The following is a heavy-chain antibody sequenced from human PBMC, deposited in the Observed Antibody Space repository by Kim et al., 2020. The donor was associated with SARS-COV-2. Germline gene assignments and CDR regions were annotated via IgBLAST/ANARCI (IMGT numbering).Heavy chain of an antibody. CDR3: ARGRYYDFWNGYYTGLWTHAGIDP. V-gene: IGHV7-4-1*02. CDR1: GYTFSDYA. D-gene: IGHD3-3*01. CDR2: INTNTGNP. J-gene: IGHJ5*02. Sequence: ASVKVSCKASGYTFSDYAINWVRQAPGRGLEWVGLINTNTGNPTYAQDFTGRLVFSLDTSVNTTYLQISGLKAEDTAIYYCARGRYYDFWNGYYTGLWTHAGIDPWGKGTLVTVSS.